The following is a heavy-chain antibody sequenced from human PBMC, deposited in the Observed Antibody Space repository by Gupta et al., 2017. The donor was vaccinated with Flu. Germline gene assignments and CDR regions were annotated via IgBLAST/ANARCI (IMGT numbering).Heavy chain of an antibody. CDR2: INWNDGVI. J-gene: IGHJ4*02. CDR1: GCTMDDYA. D-gene: IGHD2-21*01. Sequence: EVQMVESGGGLVQPGRSLRLSCAASGCTMDDYAMFWFRRAPGKGLEWVSGINWNDGVIGYADSVKGRFTISRDNAKSSLYLQMNSLRPEDTAMYYCAKGGCGGECDPDYWGQGTLVSVSS. CDR3: AKGGCGGECDPDY. V-gene: IGHV3-9*01.